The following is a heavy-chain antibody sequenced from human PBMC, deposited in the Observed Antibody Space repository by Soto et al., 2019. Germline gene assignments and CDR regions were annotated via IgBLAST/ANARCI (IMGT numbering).Heavy chain of an antibody. CDR2: VNPSGGHT. CDR1: GDTFTEYF. CDR3: ARGGHVVVVTAALDY. Sequence: QVQLMQSGAEVKKPGASVKVSCKESGDTFTEYFIHWVRQAPGPGIEWMGTVNPSGGHTTYAQHFLGRVSKTRDTSTSTLYMKLTSLTSEDTAVYYCARGGHVVVVTAALDYWGQGTLVTVSS. J-gene: IGHJ4*02. D-gene: IGHD2-21*02. V-gene: IGHV1-46*01.